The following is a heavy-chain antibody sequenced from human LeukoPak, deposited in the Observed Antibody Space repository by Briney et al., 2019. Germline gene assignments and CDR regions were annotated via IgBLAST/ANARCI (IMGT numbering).Heavy chain of an antibody. CDR3: ARVRSCSSTSCYNANYYYYYMDV. J-gene: IGHJ6*03. Sequence: GGSLRLSCAASGFTFSSYGMHWVRQAPGKVLEWVAVIWYDGSNKYYADSVKGRFTISRDNSKNTLYLQMNSLRAEDTAVYYCARVRSCSSTSCYNANYYYYYMDVWGKGTTVTVSS. CDR1: GFTFSSYG. V-gene: IGHV3-33*01. CDR2: IWYDGSNK. D-gene: IGHD2-2*02.